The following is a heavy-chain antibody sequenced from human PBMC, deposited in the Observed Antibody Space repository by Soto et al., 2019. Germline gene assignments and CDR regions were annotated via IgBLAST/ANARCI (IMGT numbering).Heavy chain of an antibody. D-gene: IGHD1-7*01. V-gene: IGHV3-48*02. CDR2: ISNSGTIA. CDR3: AREGVELRNFYYDMDV. J-gene: IGHJ6*02. Sequence: GGSLRLSCAASGFTFSTYSMIWVRQAPGTGLEWISYISNSGTIAYYADSVKGRFTISRDNAKNSLYLQMSSLRDDDTAVYYCAREGVELRNFYYDMDVWGQGTTVTVSS. CDR1: GFTFSTYS.